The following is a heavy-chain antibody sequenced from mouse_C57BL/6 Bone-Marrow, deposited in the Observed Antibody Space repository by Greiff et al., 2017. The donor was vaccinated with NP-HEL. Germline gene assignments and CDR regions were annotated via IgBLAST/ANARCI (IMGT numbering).Heavy chain of an antibody. D-gene: IGHD1-1*01. CDR1: GYTFTSYW. CDR3: ATITTVVAPNWYFDV. CDR2: IDPSDSYT. Sequence: VQLQESGAELVMPGASVKLSCKASGYTFTSYWMHWVKQRPGQGLEWIGEIDPSDSYTNYNQKFKGKSTLTVDKSSSTAYMQLSSLTSEDSAVYYCATITTVVAPNWYFDVWGTGTTVTVSS. V-gene: IGHV1-69*01. J-gene: IGHJ1*03.